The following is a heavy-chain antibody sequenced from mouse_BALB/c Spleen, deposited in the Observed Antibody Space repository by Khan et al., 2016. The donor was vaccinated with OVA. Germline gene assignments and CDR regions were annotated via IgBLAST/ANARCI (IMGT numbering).Heavy chain of an antibody. CDR1: GFTFSDYY. V-gene: IGHV5-4*02. CDR2: ISDGGSYI. CDR3: SRGYYGDPFAY. J-gene: IGHJ3*01. Sequence: EVELVESGGGLVKPGGSLKLSCAASGFTFSDYYMYWIRQTPEKRLEWVATISDGGSYIYYADSVKGRLTISRDNAKHNLYLQMSSRKSEDIAMYYCSRGYYGDPFAYWGHGTLVTVSA. D-gene: IGHD2-13*01.